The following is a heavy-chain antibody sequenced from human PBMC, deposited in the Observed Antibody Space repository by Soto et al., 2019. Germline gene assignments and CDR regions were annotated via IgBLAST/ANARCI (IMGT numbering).Heavy chain of an antibody. CDR3: ARYVAARRDYFYGMYV. Sequence: KGLEWIGYIYYSGSTKYNPSLXXRLTISVDTSKNPFSLKLSCVTAADTAVYYCARYVAARRDYFYGMYVWGQGTTVTVSS. J-gene: IGHJ6*02. V-gene: IGHV4-59*01. CDR2: IYYSGST. D-gene: IGHD6-6*01.